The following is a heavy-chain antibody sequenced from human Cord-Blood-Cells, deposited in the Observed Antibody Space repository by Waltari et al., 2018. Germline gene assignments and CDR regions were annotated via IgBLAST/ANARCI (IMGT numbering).Heavy chain of an antibody. CDR2: INAGNGNT. CDR1: GYTFTSYA. V-gene: IGHV1-3*01. Sequence: QVQLVQSGAEVKKPGASVKVSCKASGYTFTSYAMHWVRQAPGQRLEWMGWINAGNGNTKYSQKFQGRGTITRDTSASTAYMELSSLRSEDTAVYYCARDWPYSGSYFDYWGQGTLVTVSS. J-gene: IGHJ4*02. D-gene: IGHD1-26*01. CDR3: ARDWPYSGSYFDY.